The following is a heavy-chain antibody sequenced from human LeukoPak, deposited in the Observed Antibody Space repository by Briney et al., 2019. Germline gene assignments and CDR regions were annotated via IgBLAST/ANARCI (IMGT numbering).Heavy chain of an antibody. J-gene: IGHJ3*02. CDR1: GFTFSSYW. CDR3: ARSRPRDDGFDI. Sequence: PGGSLRLSCAASGFTFSSYWMHWVRQAPGKGLVWVSRINGDGSITSYADSVKGRFTISRDNAKNTLYLQMNSLRAEDTAVYYCARSRPRDDGFDIWGQGTMVTVSS. D-gene: IGHD6-6*01. CDR2: INGDGSIT. V-gene: IGHV3-74*01.